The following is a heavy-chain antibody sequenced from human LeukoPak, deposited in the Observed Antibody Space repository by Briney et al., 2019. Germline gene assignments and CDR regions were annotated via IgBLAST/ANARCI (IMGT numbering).Heavy chain of an antibody. D-gene: IGHD5-24*01. V-gene: IGHV3-7*03. CDR2: IKEDGTET. CDR3: AKEGRSLQTY. Sequence: GGSLRLSCAASEFTFSDYYMSWVRLAPGKGLEWVANIKEDGTETYYVDSVKGRFTISRDNAKNSLYLQMNSLRVEDTAVYYCAKEGRSLQTYWGQGTLVTVSS. CDR1: EFTFSDYY. J-gene: IGHJ4*02.